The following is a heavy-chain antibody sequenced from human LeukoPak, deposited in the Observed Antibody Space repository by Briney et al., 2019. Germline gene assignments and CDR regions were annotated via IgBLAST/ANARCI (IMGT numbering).Heavy chain of an antibody. CDR1: GASINAYY. V-gene: IGHV4-59*08. J-gene: IGHJ5*02. D-gene: IGHD2-21*01. CDR2: IYYSGST. CDR3: ARPVLWWSNLFDP. Sequence: SETLSLTCTVSGASINAYYWGWIRQPPGKGLEWIGYIYYSGSTNYNPSLKSRVTMSVDTSSNHVSLKLSSVTAADTAVYYCARPVLWWSNLFDPWGQGTLVTVSS.